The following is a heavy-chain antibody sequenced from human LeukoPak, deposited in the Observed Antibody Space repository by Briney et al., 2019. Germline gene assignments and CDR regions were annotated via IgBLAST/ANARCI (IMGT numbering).Heavy chain of an antibody. D-gene: IGHD3-10*01. V-gene: IGHV3-11*03. CDR3: ATHYGSEIYEFFDY. J-gene: IGHJ4*02. CDR1: GFTFSDYY. Sequence: GGSLRLSCAASGFTFSDYYMSWIRQAPGKGLEWVSYISSSSSYTNYADPVKGRFTLSRDNAKNSLYLQMNSLRAEDTAVYYCATHYGSEIYEFFDYWGQGTLVTVSS. CDR2: ISSSSSYT.